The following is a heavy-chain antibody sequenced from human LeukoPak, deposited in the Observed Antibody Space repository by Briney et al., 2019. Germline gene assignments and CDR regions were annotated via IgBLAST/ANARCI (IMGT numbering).Heavy chain of an antibody. J-gene: IGHJ5*02. Sequence: ASVKVSCKASGYTFTTHDINWVRQATGQGLEWLGWMSPNSGDTGYAQKFQGRVTMTSGSSISTAYMELSSLRSDDTAVYYCARDQYYGSGTNWFDPWGQGTLVAVSS. CDR3: ARDQYYGSGTNWFDP. V-gene: IGHV1-8*01. D-gene: IGHD3-10*01. CDR1: GYTFTTHD. CDR2: MSPNSGDT.